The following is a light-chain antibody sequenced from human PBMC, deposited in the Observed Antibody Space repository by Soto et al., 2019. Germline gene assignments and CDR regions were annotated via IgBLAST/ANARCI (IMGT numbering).Light chain of an antibody. J-gene: IGKJ1*01. CDR1: QSVSSSY. Sequence: EVVSTKSPATLSVSTGERATLSCRASQSVSSSYLAWYQQKPGQAPRLLIYGASSRATGIPDRFSGSGSGTDFTLTISRLEPEDFAVYYCQQYGSSPRMFGQGAKVDI. CDR2: GAS. CDR3: QQYGSSPRM. V-gene: IGKV3-20*01.